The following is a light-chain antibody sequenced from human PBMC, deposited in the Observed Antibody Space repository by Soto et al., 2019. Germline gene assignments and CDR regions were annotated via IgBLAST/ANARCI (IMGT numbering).Light chain of an antibody. CDR2: DVS. V-gene: IGLV2-14*03. J-gene: IGLJ2*01. CDR3: SSYTASGSRL. Sequence: QSVLTQPASVSGSPGQSITISCIGSISDIGAYNYVSWYQQHPGSAPKLMIYDVSRRPSGISDRFSGSKSGNTASLTISGLQYEDEAEYYCSSYTASGSRLFGGGTKLTV. CDR1: ISDIGAYNY.